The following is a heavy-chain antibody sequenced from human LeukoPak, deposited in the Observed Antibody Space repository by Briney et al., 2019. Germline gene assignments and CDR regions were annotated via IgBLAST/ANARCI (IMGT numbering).Heavy chain of an antibody. Sequence: HPGGSLRLSCAASGFTFSSYGMHWVRQAPGKGLEWVAFIRYDGSDKYYPDSVKGRFTISRDNSKNMLYLQMNSLRAEDTALYYCAKDLTTVTTQGDYWGQGTLVTVSS. CDR3: AKDLTTVTTQGDY. CDR1: GFTFSSYG. V-gene: IGHV3-30*02. J-gene: IGHJ4*02. CDR2: IRYDGSDK. D-gene: IGHD4-17*01.